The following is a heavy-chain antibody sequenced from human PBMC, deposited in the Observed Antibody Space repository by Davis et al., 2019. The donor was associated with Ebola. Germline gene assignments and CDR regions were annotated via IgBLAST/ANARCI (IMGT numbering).Heavy chain of an antibody. D-gene: IGHD3-22*01. J-gene: IGHJ4*02. CDR3: AKTEVPEWLSKGYDSSGYYYSPLDN. CDR1: GFPFSSYA. CDR2: ISSSGSST. Sequence: GESLKISCAASGFPFSSYAMSWVRQAPGKGLEWVSAISSSGSSTYYADSVKGRFTISRDNSKNTLYLQMNSLRAEDTAVYYCAKTEVPEWLSKGYDSSGYYYSPLDNWGQGTLVTVSS. V-gene: IGHV3-23*01.